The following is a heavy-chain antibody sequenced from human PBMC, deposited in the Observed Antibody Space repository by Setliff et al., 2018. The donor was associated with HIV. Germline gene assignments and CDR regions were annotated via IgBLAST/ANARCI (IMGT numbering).Heavy chain of an antibody. D-gene: IGHD3-22*01. Sequence: ASVKVSCKASGYTFTGYYMHWVRQAPGQGLEWMGWINPNSGGTNYAQRFQGWITMTRDTSISTAYMELSRLRSDDTAVYYCARGMDYYDTSGYYQYYFDYWGQGTLVTVSS. J-gene: IGHJ4*02. V-gene: IGHV1-2*04. CDR1: GYTFTGYY. CDR3: ARGMDYYDTSGYYQYYFDY. CDR2: INPNSGGT.